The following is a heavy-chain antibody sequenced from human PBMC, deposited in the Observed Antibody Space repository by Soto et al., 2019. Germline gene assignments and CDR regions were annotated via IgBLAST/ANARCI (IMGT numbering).Heavy chain of an antibody. Sequence: KPSETLSLTXSVSGGTISGYYWTWIRQPAGKGLEWIGRIYSSGNTKYNPSLQSRVTMSLDTSNNQFSLRLTSVTAADTAVYYCARRQRFSDWFDPWGQGTLVTVSS. V-gene: IGHV4-4*07. CDR2: IYSSGNT. CDR1: GGTISGYY. D-gene: IGHD3-3*01. J-gene: IGHJ5*02. CDR3: ARRQRFSDWFDP.